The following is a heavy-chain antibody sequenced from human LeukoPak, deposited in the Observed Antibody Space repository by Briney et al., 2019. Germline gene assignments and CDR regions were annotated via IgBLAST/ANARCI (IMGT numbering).Heavy chain of an antibody. CDR2: ISYDGSNK. CDR3: AKGSTVTNFDY. V-gene: IGHV3-30*18. CDR1: GFTFSSYG. D-gene: IGHD4-17*01. Sequence: PGGSLRLSCAASGFTFSSYGMHWVRQAPGKGLEWVAVISYDGSNKYYADSVKGRFTISRDNSKNTLYLQMNSLRAEDTAVYYCAKGSTVTNFDYWGQGTLVTVSP. J-gene: IGHJ4*02.